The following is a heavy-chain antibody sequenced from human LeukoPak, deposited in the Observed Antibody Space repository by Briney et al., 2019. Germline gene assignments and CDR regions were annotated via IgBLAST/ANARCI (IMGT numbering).Heavy chain of an antibody. CDR3: ARDRGGYVPKNWFDP. V-gene: IGHV1-69*13. Sequence: PLASVKVSCKASGGTFSSYAISWVRQAPGQGLEWMGGIIPIFGTANYAQKFQGRVTITADESTSTAYMELSSLRSEDTAVYYCARDRGGYVPKNWFDPWGQGTLVTVSS. D-gene: IGHD5-12*01. CDR1: GGTFSSYA. J-gene: IGHJ5*02. CDR2: IIPIFGTA.